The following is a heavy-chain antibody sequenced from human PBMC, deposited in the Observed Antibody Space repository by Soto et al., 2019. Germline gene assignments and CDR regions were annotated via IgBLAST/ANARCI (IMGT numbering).Heavy chain of an antibody. Sequence: PGESLKISCQGSGYSFTSYWIGWVRQMPGKGLEWMGIIYPGDSDTRYSPSFQGQVTISADKSISTAYLQWSSLKASDTAMYYCARLGYFDWLSHPYGMDVWGQGTTVTVSS. D-gene: IGHD3-9*01. J-gene: IGHJ6*02. CDR3: ARLGYFDWLSHPYGMDV. V-gene: IGHV5-51*01. CDR2: IYPGDSDT. CDR1: GYSFTSYW.